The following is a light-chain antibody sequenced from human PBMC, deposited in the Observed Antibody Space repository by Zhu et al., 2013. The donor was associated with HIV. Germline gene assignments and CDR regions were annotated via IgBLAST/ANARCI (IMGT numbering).Light chain of an antibody. CDR1: QSVHGM. CDR2: GAS. J-gene: IGKJ4*01. Sequence: EILMTQSPATLSVSPGERVTLSCRAGQSVHGMLAWYQQKPGRPPRLLIYGASSRATGIPDRFSGGGSGTDFTLTISRLEPEDFAVYYCQHRSNWPLTFGGGTKVEIK. CDR3: QHRSNWPLT. V-gene: IGKV3D-20*02.